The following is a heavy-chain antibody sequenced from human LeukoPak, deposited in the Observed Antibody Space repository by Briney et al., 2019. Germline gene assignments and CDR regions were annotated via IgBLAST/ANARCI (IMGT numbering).Heavy chain of an antibody. D-gene: IGHD6-6*01. CDR3: ARDGYSSSSSPVN. CDR2: IYSGGST. CDR1: GFTVSSNY. J-gene: IGHJ4*02. V-gene: IGHV3-66*02. Sequence: GGSLRLSCAASGFTVSSNYMSWVCQAPGKGLEWVSVIYSGGSTYYADSVKGRFTISRDNSKNTLYLQMNSLRAEDTAVYYCARDGYSSSSSPVNWGQGTLVTVSS.